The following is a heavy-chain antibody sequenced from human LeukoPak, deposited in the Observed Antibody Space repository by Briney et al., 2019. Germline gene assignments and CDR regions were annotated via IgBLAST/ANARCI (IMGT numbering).Heavy chain of an antibody. CDR2: IYYSGST. J-gene: IGHJ4*02. D-gene: IGHD5-24*01. CDR3: ARIPLGPDGYNSR. V-gene: IGHV4-31*03. CDR1: GGSISSDYFY. Sequence: ASQTLSLTCTVSGGSISSDYFYWSWIRQHPGKGLEWIGYIYYSGSTYYNPSLKSRVTTSVDTSKNQFSLKLSSVTAADTAVYYCARIPLGPDGYNSRWGQGTLVTVSS.